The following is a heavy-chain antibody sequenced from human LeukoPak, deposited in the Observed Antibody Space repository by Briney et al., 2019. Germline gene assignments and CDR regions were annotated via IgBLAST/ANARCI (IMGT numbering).Heavy chain of an antibody. D-gene: IGHD6-19*01. CDR2: ISSSGSTI. J-gene: IGHJ4*02. Sequence: GGSLRLSCAASGFTFSTYIMNWVRQTPGKGLEWVSYISSSGSTIYYADSVKGRFTISRDNAKNTLYLQMNSLRAEDTAVYYCAREGYSSGWTYFDYWGQGTLVTVSS. CDR1: GFTFSTYI. CDR3: AREGYSSGWTYFDY. V-gene: IGHV3-48*04.